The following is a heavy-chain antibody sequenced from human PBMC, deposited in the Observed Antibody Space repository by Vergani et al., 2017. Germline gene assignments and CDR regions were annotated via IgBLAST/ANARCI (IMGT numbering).Heavy chain of an antibody. D-gene: IGHD3-10*01. V-gene: IGHV4-61*02. CDR2: IYTSGST. CDR3: ARAPVRPEGAFDI. Sequence: QVQLQESGPGLVKPSQTLSLTCTVSGGSISSGSYYWSWIRQPAGKGLEWIGRIYTSGSTNYNPSLKSRVTISVDTSKNQFSLKLSSVTAADTAVYYCARAPVRPEGAFDIWGQGTMVTVSS. CDR1: GGSISSGSYY. J-gene: IGHJ3*02.